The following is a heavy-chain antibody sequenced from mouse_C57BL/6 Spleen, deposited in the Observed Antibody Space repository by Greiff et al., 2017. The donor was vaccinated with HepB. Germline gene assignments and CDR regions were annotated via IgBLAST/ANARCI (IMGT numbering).Heavy chain of an antibody. J-gene: IGHJ1*03. Sequence: QVQLMQSGAELVKPGASVKLSCKASGYTFTGYWIEWVKQRPGHGLEWIGEILPGSGSTNYNEKFKGKATFTADTSSNTANMELSSLTAEDSAIFYFARCYYGSSYWWYFEVWGTGTTVTVSS. CDR1: GYTFTGYW. D-gene: IGHD1-1*01. V-gene: IGHV1-9*01. CDR2: ILPGSGST. CDR3: ARCYYGSSYWWYFEV.